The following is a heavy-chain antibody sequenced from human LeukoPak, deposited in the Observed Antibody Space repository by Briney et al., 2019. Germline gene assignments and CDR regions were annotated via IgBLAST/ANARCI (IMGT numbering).Heavy chain of an antibody. V-gene: IGHV4-39*07. J-gene: IGHJ6*03. Sequence: SETLSLTCSISGDSITTNSYWWGWIRQSPGKGLEWIGSIYSSGNSYYNPSLKSRVTMSVDTSKNQFSLKLTSVTAADAAVYYCARMRGGGIGYSNYMDVWGKGTTVIVSS. CDR3: ARMRGGGIGYSNYMDV. CDR1: GDSITTNSYW. CDR2: IYSSGNS. D-gene: IGHD2-15*01.